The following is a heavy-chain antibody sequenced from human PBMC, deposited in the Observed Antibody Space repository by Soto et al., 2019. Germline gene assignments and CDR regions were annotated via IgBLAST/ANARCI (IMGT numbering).Heavy chain of an antibody. J-gene: IGHJ4*02. CDR1: GGSITSYY. D-gene: IGHD2-2*01. V-gene: IGHV4-59*01. CDR2: ISYSGNT. CDR3: ARVRFDCTSTSCFVGGLDY. Sequence: SDTLSLTCTVSGGSITSYYWSWVLQPPGKGLEWIGYISYSGNTNYNPSLKSRVTVSMDTSKNQFSLKLISVTAADTAVYYCARVRFDCTSTSCFVGGLDYWGQGTPVTVSS.